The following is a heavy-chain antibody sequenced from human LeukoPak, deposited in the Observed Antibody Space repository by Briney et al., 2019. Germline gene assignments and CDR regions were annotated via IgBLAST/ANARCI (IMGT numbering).Heavy chain of an antibody. CDR3: ILDGDYYGSGTLRR. J-gene: IGHJ4*02. CDR1: GFTFDDYG. CDR2: IKSKTDGGTI. D-gene: IGHD3-10*01. V-gene: IGHV3-15*01. Sequence: GGSLRLSCAASGFTFDDYGMSWVRQAPGKGLEWVGRIKSKTDGGTIEYAAPVKGRFTISRDDSKNTLYLQMNSLKTEDTAVYYCILDGDYYGSGTLRRWGQGTLVTVSS.